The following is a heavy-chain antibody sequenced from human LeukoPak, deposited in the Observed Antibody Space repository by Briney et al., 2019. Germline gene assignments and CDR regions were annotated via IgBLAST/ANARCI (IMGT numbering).Heavy chain of an antibody. CDR2: IGTAGDT. CDR1: GFTFSSHD. V-gene: IGHV3-13*01. Sequence: PGGSPRLSCAASGFTFSSHDMHWVRQATGKGLEWVSAIGTAGDTYYPGSVKGRFTISRENAKNSLFLQMNSLRAEDTAVYYCVRGKYYYDSSGYYDFDYWGQGTLATVSS. J-gene: IGHJ4*02. D-gene: IGHD3-22*01. CDR3: VRGKYYYDSSGYYDFDY.